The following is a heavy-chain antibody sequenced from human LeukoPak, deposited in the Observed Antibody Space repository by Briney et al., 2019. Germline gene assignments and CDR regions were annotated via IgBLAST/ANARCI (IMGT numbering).Heavy chain of an antibody. CDR1: GGSFSGYY. V-gene: IGHV4-34*01. J-gene: IGHJ4*02. CDR2: INHSGST. CDR3: ARGSPRYSSGWYNYFDY. Sequence: SETLSLTCAVYGGSFSGYYWSWIRQPPGKGPVWIGEINHSGSTNYNPSLKSRVTISVDTSKNQFSLKLSSVTAADTAVYYCARGSPRYSSGWYNYFDYWGQGTLVTVSS. D-gene: IGHD6-19*01.